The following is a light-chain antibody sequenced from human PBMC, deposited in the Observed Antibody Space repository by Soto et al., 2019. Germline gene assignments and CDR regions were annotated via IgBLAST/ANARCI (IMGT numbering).Light chain of an antibody. V-gene: IGKV1-27*01. J-gene: IGKJ1*01. CDR3: QKYNSAPWT. CDR1: QGISNY. Sequence: DIQMTQSPSSLSASVGDRVTITCRASQGISNYLAWYQQKPGKVPKLLIYAASTLQSGVPSRFSGSGSGTDFTLPIGSLQPEDVATYSCQKYNSAPWTFGQGTKVEIK. CDR2: AAS.